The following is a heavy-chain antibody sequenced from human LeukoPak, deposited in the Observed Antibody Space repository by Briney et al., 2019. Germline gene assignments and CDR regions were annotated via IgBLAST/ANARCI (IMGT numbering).Heavy chain of an antibody. Sequence: ASVQVSCKASGNTFTGYYIHWVRQAPGQGLEWMGWINPNSGGTNYAQKFQGRVTMTRDTSISTAYMELSSLRFDDTAVYYCARYVTYGTTIDFWGQGTLVTVSS. CDR1: GNTFTGYY. CDR3: ARYVTYGTTIDF. V-gene: IGHV1-2*02. J-gene: IGHJ4*02. D-gene: IGHD1-1*01. CDR2: INPNSGGT.